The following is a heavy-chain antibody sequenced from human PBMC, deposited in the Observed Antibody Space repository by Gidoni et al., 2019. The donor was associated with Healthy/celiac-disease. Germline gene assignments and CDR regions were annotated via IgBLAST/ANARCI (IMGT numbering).Heavy chain of an antibody. V-gene: IGHV4-34*01. CDR3: ARGYHYGSGSYYGGLGWFDP. D-gene: IGHD3-10*01. CDR2: INHSGST. CDR1: GGSFSGYY. J-gene: IGHJ5*02. Sequence: QVQLQQWGAGLLKPSETLSLTCAVSGGSFSGYYWSWIRQPPGKGLEWIGEINHSGSTNYNPSLKSRVTISVDTSKNQFSLKLSSVTAADTAVYYCARGYHYGSGSYYGGLGWFDPWGQGTLVTVSS.